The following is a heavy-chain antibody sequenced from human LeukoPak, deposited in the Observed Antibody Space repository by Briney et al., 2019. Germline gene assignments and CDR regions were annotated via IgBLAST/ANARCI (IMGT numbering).Heavy chain of an antibody. V-gene: IGHV1-18*01. Sequence: ASVKVSCKASGYTFTSYGITWVRQAPGQGLEWMGWISAYNAYTYYAQKLQGRVTMTRDMSTSTVYMELSSLRSEDTAVYYCARGGSSSHFDYWGQGTLVTVSS. CDR2: ISAYNAYT. CDR3: ARGGSSSHFDY. CDR1: GYTFTSYG. J-gene: IGHJ4*02. D-gene: IGHD6-6*01.